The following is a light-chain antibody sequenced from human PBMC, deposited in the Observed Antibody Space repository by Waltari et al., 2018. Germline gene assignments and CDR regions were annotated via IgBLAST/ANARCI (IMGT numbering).Light chain of an antibody. CDR3: QVWDNGNDQLV. CDR1: NIESKS. J-gene: IGLJ3*02. CDR2: DDS. Sequence: SYVLTQSPSVSAAPGQTARLTCDGDNIESKSVHWYQQKPGQAPVVVVYDDSDRPSGIPERFSGSNSGNTATLTISRVEDGDEADYYCQVWDNGNDQLVFGGGTRLTVL. V-gene: IGLV3-21*02.